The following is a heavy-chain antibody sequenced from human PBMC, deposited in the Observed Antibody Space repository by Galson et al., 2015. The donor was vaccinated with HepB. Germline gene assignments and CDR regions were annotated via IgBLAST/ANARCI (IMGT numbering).Heavy chain of an antibody. CDR3: ARDVSRYCSSTSCPFDP. J-gene: IGHJ5*02. D-gene: IGHD2-2*01. CDR1: GFTFSSYT. Sequence: SLRLSCAASGFTFSSYTMNWVRQAPGKGLEWVSSISSSSYIFYADSVKGRFTISRDNAKNSLYLQMNSLRAEDTAVYYCARDVSRYCSSTSCPFDPWGQGTLVTVSS. CDR2: ISSSSYI. V-gene: IGHV3-21*01.